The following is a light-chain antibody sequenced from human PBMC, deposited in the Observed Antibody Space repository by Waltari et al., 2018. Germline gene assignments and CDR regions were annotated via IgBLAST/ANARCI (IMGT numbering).Light chain of an antibody. CDR3: DSRDSRGTRVM. CDR2: GDN. CDR1: SLRNSS. Sequence: SSELTQDPAVSVALGRTVTITCQGDSLRNSSASWYQQKPVQAPRLVISGDNNRPTGISGRLSGSNSGSTASLTITGVQAEDEADYYCDSRDSRGTRVMFGGGTRLTVL. V-gene: IGLV3-19*01. J-gene: IGLJ3*02.